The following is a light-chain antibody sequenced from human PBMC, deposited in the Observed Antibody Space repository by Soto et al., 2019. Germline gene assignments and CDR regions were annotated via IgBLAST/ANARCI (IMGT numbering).Light chain of an antibody. CDR3: QQLKSYPIT. J-gene: IGKJ5*01. CDR1: QGISSY. Sequence: DTQLTQSPSFLSASVGDRVTITCRASQGISSYLAWYQQKPGKAPKLLIYAASTLQSGVPSRFSGSGSGTEFTLTISSLQPEDVATYYCQQLKSYPITFGQGTRLEIK. CDR2: AAS. V-gene: IGKV1-9*01.